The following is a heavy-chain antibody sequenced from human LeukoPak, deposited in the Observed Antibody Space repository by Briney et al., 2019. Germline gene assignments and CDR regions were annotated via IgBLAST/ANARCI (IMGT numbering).Heavy chain of an antibody. CDR2: IIPIFGTA. J-gene: IGHJ4*02. CDR3: ARESKSYDGSGFYHDY. Sequence: GSSVKVSCKASGGTFSSYAISWVRQAPGQGLEWMGGIIPIFGTANYAQKFQGRVTITADESTSTAYMELSSLRSEDTAVYYCARESKSYDGSGFYHDYWGQGTLVAVSS. D-gene: IGHD3-22*01. V-gene: IGHV1-69*01. CDR1: GGTFSSYA.